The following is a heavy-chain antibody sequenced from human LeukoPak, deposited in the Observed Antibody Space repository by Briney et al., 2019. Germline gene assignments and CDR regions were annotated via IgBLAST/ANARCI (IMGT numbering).Heavy chain of an antibody. V-gene: IGHV3-23*01. D-gene: IGHD3-10*01. J-gene: IGHJ4*02. CDR1: GFTFSSYA. CDR3: ATDYYGSGSYYNY. Sequence: GGSLRLSCVASGFTFSSYAMSWVRQAPGKGLEWVSAISGSGGSTYYADSVKGRFTISRDNSKNTLYLQMNSLRAEDTAVYYCATDYYGSGSYYNYWGQGTLVTVSS. CDR2: ISGSGGST.